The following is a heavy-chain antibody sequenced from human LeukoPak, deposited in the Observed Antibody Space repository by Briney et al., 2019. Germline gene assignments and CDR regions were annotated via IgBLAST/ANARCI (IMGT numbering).Heavy chain of an antibody. CDR1: GFTFSSYG. D-gene: IGHD1-26*01. Sequence: GGSLRLSCAASGFTFSSYGMHWVRQAPGKGLEWVAVISYDGSNKYYADSVKGRFTISRDNSKNTLYLQMNSLRAEDTAVYYCAKSWNGATTGDAFDIWGQGTMVTVSS. J-gene: IGHJ3*02. CDR3: AKSWNGATTGDAFDI. V-gene: IGHV3-30*18. CDR2: ISYDGSNK.